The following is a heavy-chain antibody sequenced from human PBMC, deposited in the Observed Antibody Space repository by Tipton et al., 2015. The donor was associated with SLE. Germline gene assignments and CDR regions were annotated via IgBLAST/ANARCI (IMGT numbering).Heavy chain of an antibody. V-gene: IGHV4-59*01. CDR1: GYTFTNY. J-gene: IGHJ3*02. D-gene: IGHD6-13*01. Sequence: QLVQSGAEVKKPGESLKISCKGSGYTFTNYWSWIRQPPGKGLEWIGYIYYSGSTNYNPSLKSRVTISVDTSKNQFSLKLSSVTAADTAVYYCARSLGSWKGDAFDIWGQGTMVTVSS. CDR3: ARSLGSWKGDAFDI. CDR2: IYYSGST.